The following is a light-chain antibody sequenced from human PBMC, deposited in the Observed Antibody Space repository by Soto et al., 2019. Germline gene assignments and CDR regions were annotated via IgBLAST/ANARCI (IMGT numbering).Light chain of an antibody. CDR2: KAS. V-gene: IGKV1-5*03. CDR1: QSISSW. CDR3: QQYNSYLLT. J-gene: IGKJ4*01. Sequence: DIQMTQSPSTLSASVGDRVTITCRASQSISSWLAWYQQKPGKAPKLLIYKASSLESGVPSRFSGSGSGTEFTLSLSSVQPDDFATYYCQQYNSYLLTFGGGTKVEIK.